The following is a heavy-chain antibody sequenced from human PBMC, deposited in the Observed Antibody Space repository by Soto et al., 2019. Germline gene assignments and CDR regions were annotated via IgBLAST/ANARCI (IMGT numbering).Heavy chain of an antibody. CDR1: GVSISSGNW. V-gene: IGHV4-4*02. CDR2: IFHDGAA. J-gene: IGHJ4*02. D-gene: IGHD3-10*01. CDR3: ARLVYDTRLNYMYFDF. Sequence: SETLSLTCAVSGVSISSGNWWTWVRQTPQRGLEYIGEIFHDGAANYYPSFERRVAISVDTSKDQFSLKLTSVTAADTAIYFCARLVYDTRLNYMYFDFWGQGALVTVS.